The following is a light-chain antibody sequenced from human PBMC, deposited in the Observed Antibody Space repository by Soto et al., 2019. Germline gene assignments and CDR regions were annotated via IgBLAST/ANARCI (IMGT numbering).Light chain of an antibody. CDR2: GAS. CDR1: QSVSSN. CDR3: QHYVTSLTT. J-gene: IGKJ1*01. V-gene: IGKV3-15*01. Sequence: EIVMTQSPATLSVSPGERATLSCVASQSVSSNLAWYQQKPGQAPRLLIYGASTRATGIPARFSGSGSGTEFTLTSSRLEPEDFAVYYCQHYVTSLTTFGQGTKVDIK.